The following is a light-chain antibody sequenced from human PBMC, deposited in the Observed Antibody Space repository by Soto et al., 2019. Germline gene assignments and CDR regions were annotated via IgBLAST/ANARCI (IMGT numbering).Light chain of an antibody. CDR1: QNVSTRY. Sequence: EVVLTQSPGTLSLSPGERATLSCRASQNVSTRYLAWYQQKPGQAPRLLIHDASSRATGIPDRFSGSGSGTDFTLTISRLEPEDFEVYYCQQYGGSPRTFGKGTKVDI. J-gene: IGKJ1*01. CDR2: DAS. V-gene: IGKV3-20*01. CDR3: QQYGGSPRT.